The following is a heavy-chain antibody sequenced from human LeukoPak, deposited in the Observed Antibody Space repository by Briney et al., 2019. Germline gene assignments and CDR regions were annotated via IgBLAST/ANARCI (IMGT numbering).Heavy chain of an antibody. J-gene: IGHJ4*02. V-gene: IGHV3-30-3*01. D-gene: IGHD3-22*01. Sequence: PGGSLRLSCAASGFTFSSYAMHWIRQAPGKGLEWVAVISYDGSNKYYADSVKGRFTISRDNSKNTLYLQMNSLRAEDTAVYYCARKSGYYGLDYWGQGTPVTVSS. CDR2: ISYDGSNK. CDR3: ARKSGYYGLDY. CDR1: GFTFSSYA.